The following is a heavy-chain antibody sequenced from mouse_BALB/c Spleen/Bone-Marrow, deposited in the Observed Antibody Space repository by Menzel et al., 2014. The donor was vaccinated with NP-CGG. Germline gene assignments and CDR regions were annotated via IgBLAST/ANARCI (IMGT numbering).Heavy chain of an antibody. CDR3: ARSHGYYPYWYFDV. CDR1: GYTFTSYW. Sequence: QVQLQQSGAELVKPGAPVKLSCKASGYTFTSYWMNWVKQRPGRGLKWIGRIDPSDSETHYNQKFKDKATLTVDKSSSTAYIQLSSLTSEDSAVYYCARSHGYYPYWYFDVWGAGTTVTVSS. CDR2: IDPSDSET. J-gene: IGHJ1*01. D-gene: IGHD2-3*01. V-gene: IGHV1-69*02.